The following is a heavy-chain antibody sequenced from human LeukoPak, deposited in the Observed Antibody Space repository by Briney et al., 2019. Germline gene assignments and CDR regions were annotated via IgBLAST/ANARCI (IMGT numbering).Heavy chain of an antibody. CDR1: GFTFSSYA. CDR2: ISGSGDST. J-gene: IGHJ4*02. D-gene: IGHD1-26*01. CDR3: AKGEVGSYYDYFDY. V-gene: IGHV3-23*01. Sequence: GGSLRLSCAASGFTFSSYAMSWVRQAPGKGLEWVSGISGSGDSTYYADTVKGRFTISRDNSKNTLYLQMNSLRVEDTAVYYCAKGEVGSYYDYFDYWGQGTLVTVSS.